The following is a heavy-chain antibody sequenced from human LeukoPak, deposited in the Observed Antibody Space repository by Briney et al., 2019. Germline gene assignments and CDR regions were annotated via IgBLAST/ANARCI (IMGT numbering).Heavy chain of an antibody. CDR1: GGSISSYY. CDR2: IYYSGST. D-gene: IGHD6-19*01. CDR3: ARDNTNLIGYRSGWYQIFDY. Sequence: SETLSLTCTVSGGSISSYYWSWSRQPPGKGLEWIGYIYYSGSTNYNPSLKSRVTISIDTSKNQFSLKLSSVTAADTAVYYCARDNTNLIGYRSGWYQIFDYGGQGTLVTVSS. V-gene: IGHV4-59*12. J-gene: IGHJ4*02.